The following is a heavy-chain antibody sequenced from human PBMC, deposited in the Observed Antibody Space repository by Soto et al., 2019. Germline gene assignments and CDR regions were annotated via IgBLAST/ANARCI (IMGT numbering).Heavy chain of an antibody. Sequence: QVQLQESGPGLVKPSGTLSLTCAVSGGSISSSNWWSWVRQPPGKGLEWIGEIYHSGSTNYTPSLVSRVALSVDKSKNQFSRMWSSVTAADTAGYYCAMSYMVRGVANWFDPWGQGTLVTVSS. CDR1: GGSISSSNW. CDR2: IYHSGST. J-gene: IGHJ5*02. D-gene: IGHD3-10*01. V-gene: IGHV4-4*02. CDR3: AMSYMVRGVANWFDP.